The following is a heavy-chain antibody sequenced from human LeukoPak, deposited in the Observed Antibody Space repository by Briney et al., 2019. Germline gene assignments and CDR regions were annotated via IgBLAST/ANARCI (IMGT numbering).Heavy chain of an antibody. CDR3: ARTPSGYYDILTGYSNYFDY. V-gene: IGHV1-2*02. CDR1: GYTFTGYY. CDR2: INPNSGGT. J-gene: IGHJ4*02. Sequence: ASVKVSCKASGYTFTGYYMHWVRQAPGQGLEWMGWINPNSGGTNYAQKSQGRVTMTRDTSISTAYMELSRLRSDDTAVYYCARTPSGYYDILTGYSNYFDYWGQGTLVTVSS. D-gene: IGHD3-9*01.